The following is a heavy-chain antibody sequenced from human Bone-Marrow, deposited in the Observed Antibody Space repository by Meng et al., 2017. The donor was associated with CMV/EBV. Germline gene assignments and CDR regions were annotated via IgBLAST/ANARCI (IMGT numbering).Heavy chain of an antibody. CDR1: GYTFSNYY. CDR2: FNPSGDRT. V-gene: IGHV1-46*01. CDR3: AREYAAMVDVYYYGMDG. Sequence: ASVKVSCKTSGYTFSNYYIHWVRQAPEKGLEWMGIFNPSGDRTSYGKKFQGRVTMTRDTSSSTVYMELSSLRIEDTAVYYCAREYAAMVDVYYYGMDGWGQGTTVTVSS. D-gene: IGHD5-18*01. J-gene: IGHJ6*02.